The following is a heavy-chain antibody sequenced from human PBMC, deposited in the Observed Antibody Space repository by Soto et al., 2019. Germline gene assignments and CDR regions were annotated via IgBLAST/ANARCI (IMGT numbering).Heavy chain of an antibody. CDR2: IYSSGST. CDR3: ARGQRFSDWFDP. CDR1: GGALSTYY. Sequence: SETLSLTCTVSGGALSTYYWTWIRQPAGKGLEWIGRIYSSGSTKYNPSLQSRVTMSLDTSNNQFSLRLTSVTAADTAVYYCARGQRFSDWFDPWGQGTLVTVSS. J-gene: IGHJ5*02. D-gene: IGHD3-3*01. V-gene: IGHV4-4*07.